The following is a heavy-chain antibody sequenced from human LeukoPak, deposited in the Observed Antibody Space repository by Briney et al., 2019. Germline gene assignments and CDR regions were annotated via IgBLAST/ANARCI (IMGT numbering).Heavy chain of an antibody. CDR2: ISGSGGST. J-gene: IGHJ4*02. V-gene: IGHV3-23*01. CDR3: ARADGYNPFSFFDY. Sequence: PGGSLRLSCAASGFTFSSYAMSWVRQAPGKGLEWVSAISGSGGSTYYADSVKGRFTISRDNSKNTLYLQMNSLRAEDTAVYYCARADGYNPFSFFDYWGQGTLVTVSS. D-gene: IGHD5-24*01. CDR1: GFTFSSYA.